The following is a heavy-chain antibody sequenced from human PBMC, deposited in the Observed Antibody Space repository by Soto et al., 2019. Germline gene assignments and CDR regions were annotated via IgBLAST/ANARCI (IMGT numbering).Heavy chain of an antibody. V-gene: IGHV3-30*18. CDR1: GFTFSTYA. D-gene: IGHD3-9*01. J-gene: IGHJ4*02. CDR3: AKDLLRYFDWSPLDY. CDR2: ISYDGSNN. Sequence: GGSLRLSCAASGFTFSTYAMAWVRQAPGKGLEWVAVISYDGSNNYYADSVKGRFTISRDNSKNTLYLQMNSLRAEDTALYYCAKDLLRYFDWSPLDYWGQGTLVTVSS.